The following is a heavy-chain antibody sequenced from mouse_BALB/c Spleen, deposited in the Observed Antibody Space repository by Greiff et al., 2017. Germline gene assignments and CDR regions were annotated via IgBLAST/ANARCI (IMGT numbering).Heavy chain of an antibody. CDR3: ARDGGYGYAMDY. Sequence: EVQGVESGGDLVKPGGSLKLSCAASGFTFSSYAMSWVRQSPEKRLEWVAEISSGGSYTYYPDTVTGRFTISRDNAKNTLYLEMSSLRSEDTAMYYCARDGGYGYAMDYWGQGTSVTVSS. V-gene: IGHV5-9-4*01. J-gene: IGHJ4*01. CDR2: ISSGGSYT. D-gene: IGHD2-2*01. CDR1: GFTFSSYA.